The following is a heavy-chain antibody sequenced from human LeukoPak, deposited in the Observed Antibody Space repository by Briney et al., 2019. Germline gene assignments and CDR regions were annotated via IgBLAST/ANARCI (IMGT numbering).Heavy chain of an antibody. CDR1: GGSISSGGYY. D-gene: IGHD3-3*01. CDR3: AKEGYDDPSVDY. J-gene: IGHJ4*02. CDR2: IYYSGST. V-gene: IGHV4-31*03. Sequence: SQTLSLTCTVSGGSISSGGYYWSWIRQHPGKGLEWIGYIYYSGSTYYNPSLKSRVTISVDTSKNQFSLKLSSVTAADTAVYYCAKEGYDDPSVDYWGQGTLVTVSS.